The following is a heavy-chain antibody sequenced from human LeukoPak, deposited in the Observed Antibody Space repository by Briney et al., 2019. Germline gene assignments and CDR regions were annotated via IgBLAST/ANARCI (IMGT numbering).Heavy chain of an antibody. Sequence: PSETLSLTCTVSGGSISSYYWNWIRQPPGKGLEWIGYIYYSGSTNYNPSLKSRVTMSVDTSKNQFSLKLSSVTAADTAVYYCARGSTGGFDYWGQGTLVTVSS. CDR1: GGSISSYY. V-gene: IGHV4-59*12. J-gene: IGHJ4*02. CDR3: ARGSTGGFDY. CDR2: IYYSGST. D-gene: IGHD3-16*01.